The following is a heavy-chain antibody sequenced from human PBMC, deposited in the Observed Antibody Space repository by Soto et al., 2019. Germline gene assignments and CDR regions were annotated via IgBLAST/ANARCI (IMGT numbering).Heavy chain of an antibody. CDR1: GYTFTGYY. V-gene: IGHV1-2*04. D-gene: IGHD5-18*01. Sequence: ASVKVSCKASGYTFTGYYMHWVRQAPGQGLEWMGWINPNSGGTNYAQKFQGWVTMTRDTSISTAYMELSRLRSDDTAVYYCARGAAQLWLTYYFDYWGQGTLVTVPQ. J-gene: IGHJ4*02. CDR3: ARGAAQLWLTYYFDY. CDR2: INPNSGGT.